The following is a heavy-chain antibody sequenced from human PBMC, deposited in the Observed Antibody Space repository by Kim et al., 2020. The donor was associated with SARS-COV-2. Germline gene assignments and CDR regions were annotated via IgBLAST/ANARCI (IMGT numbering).Heavy chain of an antibody. D-gene: IGHD3-22*01. V-gene: IGHV4-31*02. CDR3: ARCRITMIVVVDAFDI. Sequence: SLKSRVTISVDTSKNQFSLKLSSVTAADTGVYYCARCRITMIVVVDAFDIWGQGTMVTVSS. J-gene: IGHJ3*02.